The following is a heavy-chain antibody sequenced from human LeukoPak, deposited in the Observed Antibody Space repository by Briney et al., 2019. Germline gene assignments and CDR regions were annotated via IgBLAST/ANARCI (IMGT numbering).Heavy chain of an antibody. CDR3: ARGPWGLRSYYYGSGSPPSRGY. CDR2: INHSGST. CDR1: GGSFSGYY. J-gene: IGHJ4*02. Sequence: SETLSLTCAVYGGSFSGYYWSWIRQPPGKGLEWIGEINHSGSTNYNPSLKSRVTISVDTSKNQFSLKLSSVTAADTAVYYCARGPWGLRSYYYGSGSPPSRGYWGQGTLVTVSS. V-gene: IGHV4-34*01. D-gene: IGHD3-10*01.